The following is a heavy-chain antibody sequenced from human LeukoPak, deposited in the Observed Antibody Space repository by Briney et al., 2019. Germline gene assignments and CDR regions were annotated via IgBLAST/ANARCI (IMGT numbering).Heavy chain of an antibody. J-gene: IGHJ6*02. Sequence: GGSLRLSCAASGFIFSNYAMSWVRQAPGKGLEWVSGISGGGGTTYYADSVKGRFTISRDNSQNTLYLQMNSLRADDTAVYYCAKMDARTTAMRGMDVRGQGTTVTVSS. CDR3: AKMDARTTAMRGMDV. CDR2: ISGGGGTT. CDR1: GFIFSNYA. D-gene: IGHD5-18*01. V-gene: IGHV3-23*01.